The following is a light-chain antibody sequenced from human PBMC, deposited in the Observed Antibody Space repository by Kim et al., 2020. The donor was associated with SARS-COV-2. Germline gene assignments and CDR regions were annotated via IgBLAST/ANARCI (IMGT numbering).Light chain of an antibody. CDR2: DAS. Sequence: VGRQSPATLSLSPGERATLSCRASQSVGTYLAWYQQKPGQAPRLLIYDASKRATGIPARFRGSGSGTDFTLTIGTLEPEDSAVYYCQQRGNFGQGTRLEIK. CDR3: QQRGN. CDR1: QSVGTY. V-gene: IGKV3-11*01. J-gene: IGKJ5*01.